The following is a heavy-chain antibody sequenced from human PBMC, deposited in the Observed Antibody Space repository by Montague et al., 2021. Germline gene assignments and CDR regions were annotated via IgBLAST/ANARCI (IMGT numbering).Heavy chain of an antibody. CDR3: ARGGGGYLDY. D-gene: IGHD1-26*01. Sequence: SLRLSCAASGFTFSTYNIHWVRQAPGKGLEWVAALLYDGNNEYYADSVKGRLTFSRDNSKNTLYLQMNSLRAEDTAVYYCARGGGGYLDYWGQGTLVTVSS. CDR1: GFTFSTYN. V-gene: IGHV3-30-3*01. CDR2: LLYDGNNE. J-gene: IGHJ4*03.